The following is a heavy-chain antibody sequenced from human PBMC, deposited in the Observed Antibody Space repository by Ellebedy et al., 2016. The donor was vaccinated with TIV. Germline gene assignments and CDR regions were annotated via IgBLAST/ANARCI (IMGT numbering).Heavy chain of an antibody. CDR2: IKQDGREK. CDR1: GFTFSSDW. Sequence: GESLKIPCAASGFTFSSDWMSWVRQAPGKGLEWVANIKQDGREKYYLDSVKGRFTISRDNAKNSLYLQMNSLRAEDTAVYYCAGIADVRFDPWGQGTLVSVSS. J-gene: IGHJ5*02. D-gene: IGHD3-10*02. CDR3: AGIADVRFDP. V-gene: IGHV3-7*01.